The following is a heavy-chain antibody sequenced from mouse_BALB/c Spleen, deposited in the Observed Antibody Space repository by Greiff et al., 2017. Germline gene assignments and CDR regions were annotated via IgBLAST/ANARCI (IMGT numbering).Heavy chain of an antibody. V-gene: IGHV14-3*02. CDR1: GFNIKDTY. CDR2: IDPANGNT. J-gene: IGHJ4*01. D-gene: IGHD1-1*01. CDR3: ARSGKNYAMDY. Sequence: VQLKESGAELVKPGASVKLSCTASGFNIKDTYMHWVKQRPEQGLEWIGRIDPANGNTKYDPKFQGKATITADTSSNTAYLQLSSLTSEDTAVYYCARSGKNYAMDYWGQGTSVTVSS.